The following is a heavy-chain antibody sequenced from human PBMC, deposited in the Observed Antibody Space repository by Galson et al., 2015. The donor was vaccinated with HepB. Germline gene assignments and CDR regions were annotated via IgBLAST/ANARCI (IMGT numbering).Heavy chain of an antibody. J-gene: IGHJ2*01. D-gene: IGHD1-1*01. CDR1: GFTFSSYA. Sequence: SLRLSCAASGFTFSSYAMSWVRQAPGKGLEWVSAISGSGGSTYYADSVKGRFTISRDNSKNTLYLQMNSLRAEDTAVYYCARAPFTGDWYFDLWGRGTLVTVTS. CDR3: ARAPFTGDWYFDL. CDR2: ISGSGGST. V-gene: IGHV3-23*01.